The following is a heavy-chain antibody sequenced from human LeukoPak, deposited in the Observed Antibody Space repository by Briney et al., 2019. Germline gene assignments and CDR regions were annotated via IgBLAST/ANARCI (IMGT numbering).Heavy chain of an antibody. D-gene: IGHD5-12*01. CDR1: GFTFNSYA. CDR2: ISYDGSNK. Sequence: GGSLRLSCAASGFTFNSYAIHWVRQAPGKGLEWVAVISYDGSNKYYADSVKGRFTISRDNSKNTLYLQLNSLRPEDTAVYYCARDQLAYSGYDTLYDYWGQGTLVTVSS. CDR3: ARDQLAYSGYDTLYDY. V-gene: IGHV3-30*04. J-gene: IGHJ4*02.